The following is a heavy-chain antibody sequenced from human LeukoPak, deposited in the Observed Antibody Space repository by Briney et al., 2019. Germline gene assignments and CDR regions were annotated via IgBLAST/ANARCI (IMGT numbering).Heavy chain of an antibody. Sequence: GGSLRLSCAASEFTVSSNYMSWVRQAPGKGLEWVSIIYSTGGKYYADSVKGRFTISRDNSKDTLYLQMNSLRAEDTAVYYCATGGRSGVAFESWGQGTLVTVSS. D-gene: IGHD2-15*01. V-gene: IGHV3-66*01. CDR3: ATGGRSGVAFES. J-gene: IGHJ4*02. CDR2: IYSTGGK. CDR1: EFTVSSNY.